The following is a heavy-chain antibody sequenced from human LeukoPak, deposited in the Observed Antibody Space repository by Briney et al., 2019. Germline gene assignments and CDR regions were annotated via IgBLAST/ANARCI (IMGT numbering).Heavy chain of an antibody. V-gene: IGHV1-18*01. D-gene: IGHD6-19*01. J-gene: IGHJ4*02. CDR2: ISGYNGNT. Sequence: ASVKVSCKASGGTFSSYGISWVRQAPGRGLEWMGWISGYNGNTKYAQKFQGRVSMTTDTSTSTVYMELRSLTSDDTAVYYCARGLRAVAGTSEYWGQGTQVTVSS. CDR3: ARGLRAVAGTSEY. CDR1: GGTFSSYG.